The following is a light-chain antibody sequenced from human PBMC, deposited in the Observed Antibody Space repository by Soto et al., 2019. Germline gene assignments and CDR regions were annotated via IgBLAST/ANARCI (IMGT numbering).Light chain of an antibody. CDR3: QQYNNWPPSVTYT. CDR1: QTVTTN. J-gene: IGKJ2*01. Sequence: TVMTQSPATLSVSPGERVTLSCRASQTVTTNLAWYQQKSGQAPRLLIYGASTRATGIPARFSGSGSGTEFTLTISNLQSEDSALYYCQQYNNWPPSVTYTFGQGTKVDIK. V-gene: IGKV3-15*01. CDR2: GAS.